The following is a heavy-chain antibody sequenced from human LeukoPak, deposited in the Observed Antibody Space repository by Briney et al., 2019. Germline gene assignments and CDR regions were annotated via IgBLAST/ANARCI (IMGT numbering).Heavy chain of an antibody. CDR1: GFTFSDYY. CDR2: ISSSGSTI. D-gene: IGHD6-13*01. CDR3: PKDIVAAGLFFDY. Sequence: PGGALRLSCAASGFTFSDYYMGWIRQAPGKGLEWVSYISSSGSTIYYADSVKGRFTISRDNAKNSLYLQMNSLRAEDTAVYYCPKDIVAAGLFFDYWGQGTLVTVSS. V-gene: IGHV3-11*01. J-gene: IGHJ4*02.